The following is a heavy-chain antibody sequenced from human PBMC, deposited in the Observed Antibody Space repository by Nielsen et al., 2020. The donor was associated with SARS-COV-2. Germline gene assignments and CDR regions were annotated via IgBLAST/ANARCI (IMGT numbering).Heavy chain of an antibody. CDR2: VSSSGGST. CDR3: AKDGVVRGDALDL. V-gene: IGHV3-23*01. J-gene: IGHJ3*01. Sequence: GEPLKISCAASGFTFNIYAMAWVRRAPGRGLQWVTGVSSSGGSTYYTDSVKGRFTISRDNSKNTLYLEMHSLRVEDTAAYYCAKDGVVRGDALDLWGQGTMVTVSS. D-gene: IGHD3-10*01. CDR1: GFTFNIYA.